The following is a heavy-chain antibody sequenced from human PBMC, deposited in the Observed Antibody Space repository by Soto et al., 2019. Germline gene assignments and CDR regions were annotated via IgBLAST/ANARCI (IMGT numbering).Heavy chain of an antibody. D-gene: IGHD6-19*01. Sequence: SETLSLTCAVYGESFSGYIWTWIRQTPGKGLQWIGQINHSGSASCNPSLKSRVSISVHTSNSQFSLELSSVTAAGTAVYYCARGLITGSHYSGGWYYFDSWGQGTQVTVSS. V-gene: IGHV4-34*01. CDR1: GESFSGYI. CDR3: ARGLITGSHYSGGWYYFDS. J-gene: IGHJ4*02. CDR2: INHSGSA.